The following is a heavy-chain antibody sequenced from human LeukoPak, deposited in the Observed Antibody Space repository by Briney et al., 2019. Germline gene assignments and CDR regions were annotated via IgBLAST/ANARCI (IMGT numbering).Heavy chain of an antibody. CDR1: GFIFSSYA. D-gene: IGHD1-14*01. Sequence: PGGSLRLSCAASGFIFSSYAMSWVRQAPGKGLEWVSSISGSGGSTYYADSVKGRFTISRDNSKSTLYLQMNSLRAEDTAVYYCAKGLTPMDVWGQGTTVTDSS. V-gene: IGHV3-23*01. CDR3: AKGLTPMDV. J-gene: IGHJ6*02. CDR2: ISGSGGST.